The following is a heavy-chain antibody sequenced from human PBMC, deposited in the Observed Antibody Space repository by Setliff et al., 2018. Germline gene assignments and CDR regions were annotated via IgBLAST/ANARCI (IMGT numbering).Heavy chain of an antibody. CDR2: ISTDGSSI. CDR1: GFTFSSDP. CDR3: ARVGSKPQLGWFDP. V-gene: IGHV3-74*03. J-gene: IGHJ5*02. D-gene: IGHD1-26*01. Sequence: PGGSLRLSCAASGFTFSSDPMHWVRQAPGQGLVWVARISTDGSSITYADSVKGRFTISRDNARNTLYLQMNSLTAEDTAVYYCARVGSKPQLGWFDPWGQGTLVTVSS.